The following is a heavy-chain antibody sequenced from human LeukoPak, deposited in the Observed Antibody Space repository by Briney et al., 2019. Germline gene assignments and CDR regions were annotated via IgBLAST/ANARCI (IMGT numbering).Heavy chain of an antibody. Sequence: GASVKVSCKASGYTFTNYYMHWVRQATGQGLEWMGIINPTGGGPRYAQKFQGRVSMTRDTSTSTVYMELSSLRSEDTAIYYCARVNYDDGSAYSSSPYFDNWGQGTLVTVSS. V-gene: IGHV1-46*01. CDR2: INPTGGGP. D-gene: IGHD3-22*01. CDR3: ARVNYDDGSAYSSSPYFDN. CDR1: GYTFTNYY. J-gene: IGHJ4*02.